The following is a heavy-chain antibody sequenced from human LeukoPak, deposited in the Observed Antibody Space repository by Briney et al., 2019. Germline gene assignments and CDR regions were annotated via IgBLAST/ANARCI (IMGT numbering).Heavy chain of an antibody. V-gene: IGHV3-53*01. CDR1: GFTVSSNY. CDR2: IYSGGST. Sequence: GGSLRLSCAASGFTVSSNYMSWVRQAPGKGLEWVSVIYSGGSTHYADSVKGRFTISRDNSKNTLYLQMNSLRAEDTAVYYCARGGPYYYDSSGYYSPFDYWGQGTLVTVSS. D-gene: IGHD3-22*01. CDR3: ARGGPYYYDSSGYYSPFDY. J-gene: IGHJ4*02.